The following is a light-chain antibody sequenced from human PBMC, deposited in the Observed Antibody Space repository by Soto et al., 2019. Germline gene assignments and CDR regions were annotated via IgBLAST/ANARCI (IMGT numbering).Light chain of an antibody. Sequence: DIQMTQSPSTLSASVGDRVSITCRASQTISIWLAWYQQKPGKAPNLLIYKASSLEGGVPSRFSGSGSGTEFTLTISSLQPDDFATYYCQQYNIYPYTFGQGTKLEIK. CDR2: KAS. CDR1: QTISIW. J-gene: IGKJ2*01. V-gene: IGKV1-5*03. CDR3: QQYNIYPYT.